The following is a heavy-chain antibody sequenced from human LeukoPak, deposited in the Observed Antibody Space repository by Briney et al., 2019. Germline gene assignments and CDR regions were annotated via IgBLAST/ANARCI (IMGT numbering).Heavy chain of an antibody. D-gene: IGHD6-19*01. V-gene: IGHV4-4*07. CDR3: TRAVAGHPD. Sequence: KPWETLSLTCSVSGDSIGNYHWSWIRQPAGKGLEWIGQSHSSGRTNYNPPLESRVTMSIDTSKNQFSLKLTSVTAADAGVYYCTRAVAGHPDWGQGTLVTVSS. J-gene: IGHJ4*02. CDR2: SHSSGRT. CDR1: GDSIGNYH.